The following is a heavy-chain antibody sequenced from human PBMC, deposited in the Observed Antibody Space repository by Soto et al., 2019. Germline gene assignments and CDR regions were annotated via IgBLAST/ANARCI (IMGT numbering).Heavy chain of an antibody. CDR2: IDPSDSYT. Sequence: PGESLTISCKGSGYSFTSYWISWVRQMPGKGLEWMGRIDPSDSYTNYSPSFQGHVTISADKSISTAYLQCSSLKASETAMYYCAADRVVPAVMMTYGMDVWGQGTTVAVSS. J-gene: IGHJ6*02. D-gene: IGHD2-2*01. CDR3: AADRVVPAVMMTYGMDV. V-gene: IGHV5-10-1*01. CDR1: GYSFTSYW.